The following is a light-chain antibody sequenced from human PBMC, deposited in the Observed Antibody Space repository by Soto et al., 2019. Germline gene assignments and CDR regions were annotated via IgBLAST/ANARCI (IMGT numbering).Light chain of an antibody. CDR3: QQYGSPLPGP. CDR2: GAS. J-gene: IGKJ1*01. CDR1: QSVSSSY. V-gene: IGKV3-20*01. Sequence: EIVLTQSPGTLSLSPGERATLSCRASQSVSSSYLAWYQQKPGQAPRLLIYGASSRATGIPDRFSGSGSGTAFTFTTSGRELENFALNYCQQYGSPLPGPFGQGPRWKSN.